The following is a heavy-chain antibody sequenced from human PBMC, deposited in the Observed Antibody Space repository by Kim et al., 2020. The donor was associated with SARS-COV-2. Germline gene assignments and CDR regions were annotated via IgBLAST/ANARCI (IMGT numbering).Heavy chain of an antibody. J-gene: IGHJ3*02. D-gene: IGHD6-19*01. V-gene: IGHV3-73*01. CDR1: GFTFSGSP. Sequence: GGSLRLSCAASGFTFSGSPMHWVRQAPGKGLEWVARIRSKANSYATAYAASVKGRFTISRDDSKNTAYLQMNSLRTEDTAVYYCTRVNQIAGGWYDAFDIWGEGTMVSVSS. CDR2: IRSKANSYAT. CDR3: TRVNQIAGGWYDAFDI.